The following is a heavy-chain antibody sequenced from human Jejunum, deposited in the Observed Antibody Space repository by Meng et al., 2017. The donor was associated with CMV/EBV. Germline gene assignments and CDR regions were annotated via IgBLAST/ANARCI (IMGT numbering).Heavy chain of an antibody. CDR2: ISGAGLAT. CDR1: GFAFSGHA. Sequence: GFAFSGHAMSWVRQVPGRRPEWVAGISGAGLATYYADSVKGRFTISRDNSNSTLFLQMDGLRGDDTAVYFCARDVGYTVTAPFDYWGQGSVVTVSS. CDR3: ARDVGYTVTAPFDY. J-gene: IGHJ4*02. D-gene: IGHD4-11*01. V-gene: IGHV3-23*01.